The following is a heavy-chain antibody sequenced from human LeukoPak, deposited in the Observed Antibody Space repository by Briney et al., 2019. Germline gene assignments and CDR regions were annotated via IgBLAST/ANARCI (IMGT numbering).Heavy chain of an antibody. D-gene: IGHD5-18*01. J-gene: IGHJ4*02. Sequence: SETLSLTWALYGGSFSGYYWSWIRQPLRKGLEWIGEINHSGSTNNNQFLKSRVTISVDTSKNQFSLKLSSVTAADTAVYYCARKGAQGQLWLGPRLYYFDYWGQGTLVTVYS. CDR2: INHSGST. CDR3: ARKGAQGQLWLGPRLYYFDY. V-gene: IGHV4-34*01. CDR1: GGSFSGYY.